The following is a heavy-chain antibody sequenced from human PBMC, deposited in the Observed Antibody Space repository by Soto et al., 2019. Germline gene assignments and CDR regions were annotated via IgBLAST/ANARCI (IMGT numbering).Heavy chain of an antibody. D-gene: IGHD3-10*01. Sequence: PSETLSLTCTVSGGSINSYYWSWIRQPPGKGLEWIGYIYYSGSTNYNPSLKSRVTISVDTSKNQFSLKLSSVTAADTAVYYCARDRGSGSYWRYMDVWGKGTTVTSP. CDR2: IYYSGST. CDR3: ARDRGSGSYWRYMDV. J-gene: IGHJ6*03. V-gene: IGHV4-59*01. CDR1: GGSINSYY.